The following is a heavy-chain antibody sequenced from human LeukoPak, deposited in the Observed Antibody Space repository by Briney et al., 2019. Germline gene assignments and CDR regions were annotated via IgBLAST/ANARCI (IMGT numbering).Heavy chain of an antibody. J-gene: IGHJ4*02. CDR1: GGSVSSGSYY. Sequence: SETLSLTCTVSGGSVSSGSYYWSWIRQPPGKGLEWIGYIYYSGSTNYNPSLKSRVTISVDTSKNQFSLKLSSVTAADTAVYRCAREAMYSYGKNFDYWGQGTLVTVSS. CDR3: AREAMYSYGKNFDY. V-gene: IGHV4-61*01. D-gene: IGHD5-18*01. CDR2: IYYSGST.